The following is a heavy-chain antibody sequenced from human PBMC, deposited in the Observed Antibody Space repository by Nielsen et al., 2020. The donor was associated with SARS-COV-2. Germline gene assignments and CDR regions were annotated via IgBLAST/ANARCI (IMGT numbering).Heavy chain of an antibody. D-gene: IGHD6-13*01. CDR2: ISSSSSTI. V-gene: IGHV3-48*02. J-gene: IGHJ4*02. CDR1: GFTSSSYS. CDR3: ARDPVAAQGH. Sequence: GESLKISCAASGFTSSSYSMNWVRQAPGKGLEWVSYISSSSSTIYYADSVKGRFTISRDNAKNSLYLQMNSLRDEDTAVYYCARDPVAAQGHWGQGTLVTVSS.